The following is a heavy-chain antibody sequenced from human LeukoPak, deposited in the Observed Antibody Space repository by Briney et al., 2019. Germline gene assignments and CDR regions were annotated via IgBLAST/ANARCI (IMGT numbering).Heavy chain of an antibody. D-gene: IGHD3-16*01. V-gene: IGHV3-21*01. Sequence: PGGSLRLSCAASGFAFWDYSMNWVRQAPGKGLEWVSTIGSRSSDIHYADSVRGRLTISRDNAKNSLYLQMNSLRAEDTAVYYCVRDWGGYGLDVWGQGTTVTVS. J-gene: IGHJ6*02. CDR1: GFAFWDYS. CDR2: IGSRSSDI. CDR3: VRDWGGYGLDV.